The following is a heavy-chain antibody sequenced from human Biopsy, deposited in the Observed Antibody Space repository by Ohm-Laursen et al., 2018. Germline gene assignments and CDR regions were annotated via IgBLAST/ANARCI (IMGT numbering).Heavy chain of an antibody. Sequence: SLRLSCAASGITFNSDWMSWVRQAPGKGLEWVAIIREHGNEEFYVDSVKGRFTNSGDNARNSVYLQMNSLRAEDTAIYYCARGNGPSAWGQGTLVTVSS. CDR3: ARGNGPSA. CDR1: GITFNSDW. V-gene: IGHV3-7*04. J-gene: IGHJ5*02. CDR2: IREHGNEE. D-gene: IGHD4-11*01.